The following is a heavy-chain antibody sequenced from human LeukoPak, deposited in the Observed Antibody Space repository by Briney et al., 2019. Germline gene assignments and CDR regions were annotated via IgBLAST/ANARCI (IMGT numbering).Heavy chain of an antibody. D-gene: IGHD1-7*01. V-gene: IGHV3-48*03. J-gene: IGHJ4*02. Sequence: GGSLRLSCAASGFTFSTYEMNWVRQAPGKGLEWVSYISSSGTPIYYTDSVKGRFTISRDNAKNSLYLQMNSLRAEDTAVYYCARGGWNFFLNFWGQGTLATVSP. CDR3: ARGGWNFFLNF. CDR1: GFTFSTYE. CDR2: ISSSGTPI.